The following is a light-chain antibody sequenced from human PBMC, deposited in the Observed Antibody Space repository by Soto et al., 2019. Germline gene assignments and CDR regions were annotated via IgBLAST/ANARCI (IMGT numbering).Light chain of an antibody. V-gene: IGLV2-23*03. CDR3: CSYAGSSTFADVV. CDR2: EGS. CDR1: SSDVGSYNL. Sequence: QSVLTQPASVSGSPGQSITISCTGTSSDVGSYNLVSWYQQHPGKAPKLMIYEGSKRPSGVSNRFSGSKSSNTASLTISGLQAEDEADYYCCSYAGSSTFADVVFGGGTKLTVL. J-gene: IGLJ2*01.